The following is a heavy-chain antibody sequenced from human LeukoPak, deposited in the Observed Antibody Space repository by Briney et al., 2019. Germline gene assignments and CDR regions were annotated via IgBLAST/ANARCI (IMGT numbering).Heavy chain of an antibody. Sequence: GSLRLSCAASGFTFSTYAMSWVRQAPGKGLEWVSAISTSGGSTYYADSVKGRFTISRDNSKNTLYLQMSSLRAEDTAVYYCAKRQPGGAVAGLLYFDYWGQGTLVTVSS. D-gene: IGHD6-19*01. CDR3: AKRQPGGAVAGLLYFDY. V-gene: IGHV3-23*01. CDR2: ISTSGGST. CDR1: GFTFSTYA. J-gene: IGHJ4*02.